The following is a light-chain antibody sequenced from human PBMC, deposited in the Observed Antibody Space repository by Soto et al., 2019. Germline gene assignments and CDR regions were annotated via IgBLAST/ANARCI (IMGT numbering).Light chain of an antibody. J-gene: IGKJ4*01. CDR1: QAFGNL. CDR3: QQAGTFQLT. V-gene: IGKV1-12*01. CDR2: GIS. Sequence: DIQMTQSPSSVSASVGDRVIITWRASQAFGNLLAWYRQKRGKAPKLLIYGISTLLGEVPSRFSGSESGSEFSLTVSSVQPEDSATDEGQQAGTFQLTFGGGTEVEIK.